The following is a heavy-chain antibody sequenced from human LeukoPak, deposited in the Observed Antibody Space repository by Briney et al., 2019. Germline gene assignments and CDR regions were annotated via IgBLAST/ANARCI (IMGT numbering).Heavy chain of an antibody. CDR2: IYSGGNT. D-gene: IGHD1-26*01. V-gene: IGHV3-53*01. CDR3: ARIGESGSYYFDY. Sequence: PGGSLRLSCAASGFIVSSNYMSWVRQAPGKGLEWVSVIYSGGNTYYTDSVKGRFTISRDKPKNTLYLQMNSLRAEDTAVYYCARIGESGSYYFDYWGQGTLVTVSS. J-gene: IGHJ4*02. CDR1: GFIVSSNY.